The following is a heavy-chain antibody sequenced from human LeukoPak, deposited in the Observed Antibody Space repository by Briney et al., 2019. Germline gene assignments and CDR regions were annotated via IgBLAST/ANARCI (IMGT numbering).Heavy chain of an antibody. J-gene: IGHJ4*02. V-gene: IGHV1-2*02. Sequence: GASVKVSCKASGYTFTDYSMHWVRQAPRQGLEWMGWINPNSGGTNYAQKFQGRVTMTRDTSISTVYMELCRLRSDDTAVYYCARPNDYYDISPFDYWGQGTLVTVSS. CDR1: GYTFTDYS. CDR3: ARPNDYYDISPFDY. CDR2: INPNSGGT. D-gene: IGHD3-22*01.